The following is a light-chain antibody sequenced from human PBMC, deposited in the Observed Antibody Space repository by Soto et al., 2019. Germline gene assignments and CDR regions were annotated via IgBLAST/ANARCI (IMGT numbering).Light chain of an antibody. V-gene: IGKV3-20*01. J-gene: IGKJ1*01. CDR3: QQYGRSGT. CDR1: QSVSSSY. Sequence: IALTQSPGTLSLSPGERATLSCRASQSVSSSYLAWYQQKPGQAPRLLIYGASSRATGIPDRFSGSGSGTDFTLTISRLEPEDFAVYYCQQYGRSGTFGQGTKVDI. CDR2: GAS.